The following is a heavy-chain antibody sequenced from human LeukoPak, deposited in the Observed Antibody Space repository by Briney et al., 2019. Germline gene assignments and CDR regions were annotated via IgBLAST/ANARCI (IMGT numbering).Heavy chain of an antibody. CDR1: GGSISSDY. CDR2: IYSSGST. J-gene: IGHJ5*02. CDR3: VRQGEGQNWFDP. Sequence: SETLSLTCTVSGGSISSDYWTWIRQSPEKGLEWIGYIYSSGSTNYNLYLRSRVTMSVDTSKNQFSLILRSVTAADTAVYYCVRQGEGQNWFDPWGQGTLVTVSS. V-gene: IGHV4-59*01. D-gene: IGHD3-10*01.